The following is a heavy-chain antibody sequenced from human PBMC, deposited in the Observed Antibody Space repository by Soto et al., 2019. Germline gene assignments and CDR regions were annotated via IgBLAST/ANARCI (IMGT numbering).Heavy chain of an antibody. Sequence: GGSLRLSCAASGFTVSSNYMSWVRQAPGKGLEWVSAIYSGGSTYYADSVKGRFTISRHNSKNTLYLQMNSLRAEDTAVYYCARELRSYAFDIWGQGTMVTVSS. CDR3: ARELRSYAFDI. CDR1: GFTVSSNY. V-gene: IGHV3-53*04. J-gene: IGHJ3*02. D-gene: IGHD2-15*01. CDR2: IYSGGST.